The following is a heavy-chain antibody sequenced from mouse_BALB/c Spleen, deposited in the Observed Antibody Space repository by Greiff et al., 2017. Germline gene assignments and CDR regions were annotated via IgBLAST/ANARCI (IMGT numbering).Heavy chain of an antibody. D-gene: IGHD2-4*01. CDR1: GFTFSSYY. J-gene: IGHJ3*01. CDR3: ARQGSTMITPIAY. V-gene: IGHV5-6-2*01. CDR2: INSNGGST. Sequence: EVQGVESGGGLVKLGGSLKLSCAASGFTFSSYYMSWVRQTPEKRLELVAAINSNGGSTYYPDTVKGRFTISRDNAKNTLYLQMSSLKSEDTALYYCARQGSTMITPIAYWGQGTLVTVSA.